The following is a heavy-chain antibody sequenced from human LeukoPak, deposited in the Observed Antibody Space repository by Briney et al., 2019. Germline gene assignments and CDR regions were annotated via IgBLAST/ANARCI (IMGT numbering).Heavy chain of an antibody. CDR2: IYYSGST. J-gene: IGHJ5*02. Sequence: SETLSLTCTVSGGSVSSGSYYWSWIRQPPGKGLEWIGYIYYSGSTNYNPSLKSRVTISVDTSKNQFSLKLSSVTAADTAVYYCARGNYATLGTWFDPWGQGTLVTVSS. CDR3: ARGNYATLGTWFDP. V-gene: IGHV4-61*01. CDR1: GGSVSSGSYY. D-gene: IGHD1-7*01.